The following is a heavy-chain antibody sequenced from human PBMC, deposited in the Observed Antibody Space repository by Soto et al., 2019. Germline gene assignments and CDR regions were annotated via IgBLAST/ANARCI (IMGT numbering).Heavy chain of an antibody. CDR3: AREGRHFDY. CDR1: VGTFSSYA. CDR2: INPIFGTP. Sequence: GASVKVSCKASVGTFSSYAISWVRQAPGQGLEWMGGINPIFGTPHYAQKYQGRVTITADTFTNTAYMELTRLTSDDTAVYFCAREGRHFDYWGQGTLVTVSS. J-gene: IGHJ4*02. V-gene: IGHV1-69*06.